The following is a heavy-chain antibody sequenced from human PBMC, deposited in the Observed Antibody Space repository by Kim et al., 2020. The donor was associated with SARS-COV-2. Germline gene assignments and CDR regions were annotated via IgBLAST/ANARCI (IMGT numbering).Heavy chain of an antibody. CDR2: IYYSGST. CDR1: GGSISSSSYY. V-gene: IGHV4-39*01. CDR3: ARHGNYYDSSGYLGRYFDL. J-gene: IGHJ2*01. Sequence: SETLSLTCTVSGGSISSSSYYWGWIRQPPGKGLEWIGSIYYSGSTYYNPSLKSRVTISVDTSKNQFSLKLSSVTAADTAVYYCARHGNYYDSSGYLGRYFDLWGRGTLVTVSS. D-gene: IGHD3-22*01.